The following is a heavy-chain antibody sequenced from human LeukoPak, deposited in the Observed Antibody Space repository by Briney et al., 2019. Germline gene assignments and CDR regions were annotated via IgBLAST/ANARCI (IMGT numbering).Heavy chain of an antibody. CDR3: ARFDTYYDSSGYYDY. J-gene: IGHJ4*02. CDR2: IGTAGDT. Sequence: GGSLRPSCAASGFTFSSYDMHWVRQATGKGLEWVSAIGTAGDTYYPGSVKGRFTISRENAKNSLYLQMNSLRAGDTAVYYCARFDTYYDSSGYYDYWGQGTLVTVSS. D-gene: IGHD3-22*01. V-gene: IGHV3-13*01. CDR1: GFTFSSYD.